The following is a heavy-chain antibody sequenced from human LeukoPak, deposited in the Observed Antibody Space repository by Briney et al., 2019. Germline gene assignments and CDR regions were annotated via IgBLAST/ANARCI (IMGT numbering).Heavy chain of an antibody. D-gene: IGHD3-3*01. V-gene: IGHV1-2*02. CDR2: VNPKTGGT. CDR1: GYSFTGYH. Sequence: GASVKVSCKAFGYSFTGYHLHWVRQAPRQGLESMGWVNPKTGGTNYARKFQGRVTMTRDTSINTVNMELSRLTSDDTAVYYCAREFSSKLEWLAYVTGDDAFDVWGQGTMITVS. CDR3: AREFSSKLEWLAYVTGDDAFDV. J-gene: IGHJ3*01.